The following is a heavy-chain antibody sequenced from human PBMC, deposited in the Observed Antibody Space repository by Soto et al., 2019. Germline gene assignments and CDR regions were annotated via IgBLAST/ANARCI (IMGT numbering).Heavy chain of an antibody. Sequence: SETLSLTCTVSGGSISSSSYYWGWIRQPPGKGLEWIGSIYYSGSTYYNPSLKSRVTISVDTSKNQFSLKLSSVTAADTAVYYCARRGLAMPVGRPFHYYYYGMDVWGQGTTVTVSS. J-gene: IGHJ6*02. CDR1: GGSISSSSYY. V-gene: IGHV4-39*01. CDR3: ARRGLAMPVGRPFHYYYYGMDV. D-gene: IGHD2-2*01. CDR2: IYYSGST.